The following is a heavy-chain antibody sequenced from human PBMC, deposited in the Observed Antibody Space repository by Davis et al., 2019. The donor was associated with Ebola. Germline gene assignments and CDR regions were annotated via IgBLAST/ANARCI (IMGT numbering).Heavy chain of an antibody. Sequence: GESLKISCAASGFIFNTYAMHWVRQAPGKGLEWVSSISGPGSSTYYRDSVKGRFTTSRDNSKNTLSLQMNSLRAEDTATYYCAKASLCSTSRCSLNYYYSMDAWGKGTTVIVSS. J-gene: IGHJ6*03. V-gene: IGHV3-23*01. D-gene: IGHD2-2*01. CDR2: ISGPGSST. CDR3: AKASLCSTSRCSLNYYYSMDA. CDR1: GFIFNTYA.